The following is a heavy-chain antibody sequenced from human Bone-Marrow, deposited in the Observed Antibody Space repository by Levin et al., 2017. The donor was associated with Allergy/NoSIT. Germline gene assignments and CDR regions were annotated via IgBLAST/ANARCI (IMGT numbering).Heavy chain of an antibody. CDR2: ISSGGTTI. J-gene: IGHJ5*02. D-gene: IGHD3-22*01. Sequence: GGSLRLSCAASEFTFSRYEMNWVRQAPGKGLQWVSYISSGGTTIYYADSVKGRFTISRDNAKNSLYLQMNSLRAEDTAIYYCASWSYSDSSAYSMSWFDTWGQGTLVTVSS. CDR1: EFTFSRYE. CDR3: ASWSYSDSSAYSMSWFDT. V-gene: IGHV3-48*03.